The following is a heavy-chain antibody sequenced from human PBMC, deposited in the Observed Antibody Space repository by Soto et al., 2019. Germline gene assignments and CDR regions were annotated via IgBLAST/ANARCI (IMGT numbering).Heavy chain of an antibody. D-gene: IGHD3-10*01. CDR1: GYSINSDYY. V-gene: IGHV4-38-2*01. J-gene: IGHJ4*01. Sequence: PAETLSLTCAVSGYSINSDYYWGWIRQPPGRGLEWIGSVDNSGRTYYSPSLRGRFTIFIDTAKNQFYLRLTCLTAEDTAMYFCAKKGYYPSWKINLFDSWGPGTLVTVPS. CDR3: AKKGYYPSWKINLFDS. CDR2: VDNSGRT.